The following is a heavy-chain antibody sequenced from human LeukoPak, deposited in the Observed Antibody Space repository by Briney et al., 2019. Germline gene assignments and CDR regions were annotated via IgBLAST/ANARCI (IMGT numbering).Heavy chain of an antibody. CDR3: ARDSLIQYGSGSYWGFDY. V-gene: IGHV3-7*03. D-gene: IGHD3-10*01. CDR1: GFMFSNYW. Sequence: QPGGSLRLSCVASGFMFSNYWMSWVPQVPGKGPEWVADIKKDGSDKYYVGSVKGRFTISRDNAKNSLYLQMNNLRAEDTAVYYCARDSLIQYGSGSYWGFDYWGQGILVTVSS. J-gene: IGHJ4*02. CDR2: IKKDGSDK.